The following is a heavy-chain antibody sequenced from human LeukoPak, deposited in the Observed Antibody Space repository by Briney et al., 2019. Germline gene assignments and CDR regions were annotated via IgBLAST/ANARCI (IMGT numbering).Heavy chain of an antibody. J-gene: IGHJ3*02. Sequence: ASVTVSCKASGYTFTGYYMHWVRQAPGQGLEWMGRINPNSGGTNYAQKFQGRVTMTRDTSISTAYMELSRLRSDDTAVYYCAVAIQLFYAFDIWGQGTMVTVSS. CDR1: GYTFTGYY. CDR3: AVAIQLFYAFDI. V-gene: IGHV1-2*06. D-gene: IGHD5-18*01. CDR2: INPNSGGT.